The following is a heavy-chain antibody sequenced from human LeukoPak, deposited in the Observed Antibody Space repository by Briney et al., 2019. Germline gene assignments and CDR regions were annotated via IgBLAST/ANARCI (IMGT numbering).Heavy chain of an antibody. D-gene: IGHD3-3*01. CDR2: ISYDGSNK. V-gene: IGHV3-30-3*01. CDR1: GFTFSSYA. CDR3: ARPFNDFWSGYYVY. J-gene: IGHJ4*02. Sequence: GGSLRLSCAASGFTFSSYAMHWVRQAPGKGLEWVAVISYDGSNKYYADSVKGRFTISRDNSKNTLYLQVNSLRAEDTAVYYCARPFNDFWSGYYVYWGQGTLVTVSS.